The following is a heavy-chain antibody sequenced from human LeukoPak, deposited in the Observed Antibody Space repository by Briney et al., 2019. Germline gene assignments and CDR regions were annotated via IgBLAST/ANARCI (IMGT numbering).Heavy chain of an antibody. D-gene: IGHD1-26*01. CDR1: GFSFNADG. CDR3: ARHGSGRNNFDPLDH. V-gene: IGHV3-33*01. Sequence: GGSLRLSCAASGFSFNADGMHWVRQAPGKGLEWVAIIWFDGSVTYYEDSVKGRFTISRDNSKSTVYLQMDSLRAEDTAVYYCARHGSGRNNFDPLDHWGQGTLVTVSS. CDR2: IWFDGSVT. J-gene: IGHJ4*02.